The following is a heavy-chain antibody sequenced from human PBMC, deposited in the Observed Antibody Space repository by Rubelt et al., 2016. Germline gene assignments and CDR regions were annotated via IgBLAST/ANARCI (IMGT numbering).Heavy chain of an antibody. CDR3: ARHYYDSSGYPD. V-gene: IGHV4-59*08. J-gene: IGHJ4*02. CDR1: GGSISSYY. D-gene: IGHD3-22*01. Sequence: GTLSLTCTVSGGSISSYYWSWIRQPPGKGLEWIGYIYYSGSTNYNPSLKSRVTISVDTSKNQFSLKLSSVTAADTAVYYCARHYYDSSGYPDWGQGTLVTVSS. CDR2: IYYSGST.